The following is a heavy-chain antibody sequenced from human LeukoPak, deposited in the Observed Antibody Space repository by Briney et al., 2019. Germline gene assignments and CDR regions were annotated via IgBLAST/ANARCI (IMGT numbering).Heavy chain of an antibody. V-gene: IGHV3-53*01. CDR3: ARDWDVATIFDY. CDR1: WFTVRSNY. J-gene: IGHJ4*02. CDR2: IDRGGST. D-gene: IGHD5-12*01. Sequence: GGSLRLSCAACWFTVRSNYMICAREPPGGGLEGVSVIDRGGSTYYADSVKGRFTISRDNAKNSLYLQMNSLRAEDTAVYYCARDWDVATIFDYGGQGSLVSVS.